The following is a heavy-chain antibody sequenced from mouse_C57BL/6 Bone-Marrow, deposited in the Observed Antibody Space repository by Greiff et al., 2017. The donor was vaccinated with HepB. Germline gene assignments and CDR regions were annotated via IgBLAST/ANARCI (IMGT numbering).Heavy chain of an antibody. V-gene: IGHV1-63*01. Sequence: QVQLQQSGAELVRPGTSVKMSCKASGYTFTNYWIGWAKQRPGHGLEWIGDIYPGGGYTNYNEKFKGKATLTADKSSSTAYMQFSSLTSEDSAIYYWARWNYDGRFPFAYWGQGTLVTVSA. J-gene: IGHJ3*01. CDR1: GYTFTNYW. CDR3: ARWNYDGRFPFAY. D-gene: IGHD2-4*01. CDR2: IYPGGGYT.